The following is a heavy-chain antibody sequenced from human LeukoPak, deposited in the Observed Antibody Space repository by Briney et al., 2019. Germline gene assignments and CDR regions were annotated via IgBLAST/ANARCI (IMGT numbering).Heavy chain of an antibody. CDR3: AKDMVRGYSFDC. Sequence: GGSLRLSCAASGFTFSTYGMSWVRQAPGKGLEWVSAISGSSDATFYADSVKGRFTVSRDNSKNTLYLQMNSLRAEDTAVYFCAKDMVRGYSFDCWGQGTLITVSS. D-gene: IGHD3-10*01. CDR1: GFTFSTYG. CDR2: ISGSSDAT. J-gene: IGHJ4*02. V-gene: IGHV3-23*01.